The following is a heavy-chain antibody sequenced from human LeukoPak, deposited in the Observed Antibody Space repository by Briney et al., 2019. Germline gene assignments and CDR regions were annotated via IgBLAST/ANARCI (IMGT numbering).Heavy chain of an antibody. CDR3: ARDGEYGTGSYYRGSFDY. Sequence: ASVTVSFKASGYSFPAFYIHWVRQAPGQGREWMGWIHPRSGDTRYAQKFQGRVTMARDTSISTVYMDLSSLGSDDTAVYYCARDGEYGTGSYYRGSFDYWGQGSLVTVSS. CDR2: IHPRSGDT. CDR1: GYSFPAFY. J-gene: IGHJ4*02. V-gene: IGHV1-2*02. D-gene: IGHD3-10*01.